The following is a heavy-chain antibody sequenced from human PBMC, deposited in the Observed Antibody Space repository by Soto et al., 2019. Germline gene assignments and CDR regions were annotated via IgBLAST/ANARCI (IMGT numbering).Heavy chain of an antibody. CDR2: IIPIFGTE. J-gene: IGHJ6*02. D-gene: IGHD6-13*01. CDR1: GGTFSSYA. Sequence: SVKVSCKASGGTFSSYAISGVRQAPARGLEWMGGIIPIFGTENYAQKFQGRVTVTADESTSTASMELSSLRSEDTSAYYCARGVAAEHYYYYGMDAWGQGTTVTVSS. V-gene: IGHV1-69*13. CDR3: ARGVAAEHYYYYGMDA.